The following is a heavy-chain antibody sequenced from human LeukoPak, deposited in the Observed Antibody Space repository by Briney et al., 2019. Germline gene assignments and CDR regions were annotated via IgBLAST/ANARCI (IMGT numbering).Heavy chain of an antibody. V-gene: IGHV4-38-2*01. CDR1: GFTFSSYG. J-gene: IGHJ4*02. CDR3: ARGDELRYFDWLLGFDY. D-gene: IGHD3-9*01. CDR2: IYHSGST. Sequence: PGGTLRLSCAASGFTFSSYGMSWVRQAPGKGLEWIGSIYHSGSTYYNPSLKSRVTISVDTSKNQFSLKLSSVTAADTAVYYCARGDELRYFDWLLGFDYWGQGTLVTVSS.